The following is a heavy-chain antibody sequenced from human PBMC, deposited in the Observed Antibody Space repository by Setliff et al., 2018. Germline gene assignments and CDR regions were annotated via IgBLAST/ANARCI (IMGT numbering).Heavy chain of an antibody. CDR2: IYSSGST. J-gene: IGHJ6*03. D-gene: IGHD6-6*01. V-gene: IGHV4-61*09. CDR3: ARDLYSSSSGGFYYYYYYMDV. CDR1: GGSISSGSYY. Sequence: PSETLSLTCTASGGSISSGSYYWSWIRQPAGKGLEWIGHIYSSGSTNYNPSLKSRVTISVDRSKNQFSLKLSSVIAADTAVYYCARDLYSSSSGGFYYYYYYMDVWGKGTTVTVSS.